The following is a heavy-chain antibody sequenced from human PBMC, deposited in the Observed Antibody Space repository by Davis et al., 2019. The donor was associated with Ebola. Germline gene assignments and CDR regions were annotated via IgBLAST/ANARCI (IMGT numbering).Heavy chain of an antibody. CDR3: ARSRDGYRAFDY. CDR1: GGSISSYY. CDR2: IYYSGST. D-gene: IGHD5-24*01. J-gene: IGHJ4*02. Sequence: MPAGSLTLSCTVSGGSISSYYWSWIRQPPGKGLEWIGYIYYSGSTNYNPSLKSRVTISVDTSKNQFSLKLSSVTAADTAVYYCARSRDGYRAFDYWGQGTLVTVSS. V-gene: IGHV4-59*01.